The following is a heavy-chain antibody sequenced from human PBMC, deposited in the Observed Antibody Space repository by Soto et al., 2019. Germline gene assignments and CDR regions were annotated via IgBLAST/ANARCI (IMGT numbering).Heavy chain of an antibody. CDR2: TYYRSKWYN. CDR1: GDSVSSNSAA. CDR3: ARDDPKYYDILTGYPGVNWFDP. V-gene: IGHV6-1*01. J-gene: IGHJ5*02. D-gene: IGHD3-9*01. Sequence: SQTLSLTCAISGDSVSSNSAAWNWIRQSPSRGLEWLGRTYYRSKWYNDYAVSVKSRITINPDTSKNQFSLQLNSVTPEDTAVYYCARDDPKYYDILTGYPGVNWFDPWGQGTLVTVSS.